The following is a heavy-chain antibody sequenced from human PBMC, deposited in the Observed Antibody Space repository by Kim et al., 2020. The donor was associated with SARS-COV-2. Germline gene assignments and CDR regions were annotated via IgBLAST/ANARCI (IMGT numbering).Heavy chain of an antibody. J-gene: IGHJ6*02. Sequence: SETLSLTCTVSGGSISSDFWNWIRQPPGKGLEWIAYISYSGSTNYNPSLKSRLTISVDTSKNQFSLKLSSVTAADTAVYYCARGPDYYASGTHMDVWGQGTTVTVSS. CDR1: GGSISSDF. CDR3: ARGPDYYASGTHMDV. V-gene: IGHV4-59*01. D-gene: IGHD3-10*01. CDR2: ISYSGST.